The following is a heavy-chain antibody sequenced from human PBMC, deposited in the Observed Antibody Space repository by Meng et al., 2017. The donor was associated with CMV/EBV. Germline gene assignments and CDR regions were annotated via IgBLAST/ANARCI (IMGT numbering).Heavy chain of an antibody. CDR1: GGSISSSSYY. Sequence: LQLQESGPGRGKPSETLSLTCTVSGGSISSSSYYWGWIRQPPGKGLEWIGSIYYSGSTYYNPSLKSRVTISVDTSKNQFSLKLSSVTAADTAVYYRARGVVTMIVVYDPWGQGTLVTVSS. D-gene: IGHD3-22*01. J-gene: IGHJ5*02. V-gene: IGHV4-39*07. CDR3: ARGVVTMIVVYDP. CDR2: IYYSGST.